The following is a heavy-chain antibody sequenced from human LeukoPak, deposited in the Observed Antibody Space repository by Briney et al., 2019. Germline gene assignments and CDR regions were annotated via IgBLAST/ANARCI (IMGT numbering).Heavy chain of an antibody. V-gene: IGHV3-23*01. CDR3: AKSDLVVVPAAHDY. Sequence: QPGGSLRLSCAASGFPFSSYAMSWVRQARGKGLEWVSAISGSGGSTYYADSVKGRFTISRDNSKNTLYLQMNSLRAEDTAVYYCAKSDLVVVPAAHDYWGQGTLVTVSS. CDR1: GFPFSSYA. CDR2: ISGSGGST. D-gene: IGHD2-2*01. J-gene: IGHJ4*02.